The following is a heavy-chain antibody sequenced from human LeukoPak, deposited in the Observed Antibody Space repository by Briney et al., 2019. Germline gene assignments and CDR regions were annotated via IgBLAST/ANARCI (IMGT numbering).Heavy chain of an antibody. CDR1: GFTFSRYG. D-gene: IGHD6-19*01. CDR2: IWYDGSDK. J-gene: IGHJ4*02. CDR3: VKGVVSSGWYDGLLDY. Sequence: EGSLRLSCAASGFTFSRYGMRWVRQAPGKGLEWVAVIWYDGSDKYYADSVKGRFTISRDNSKNTLHLQMNSLRAEDTAVDYCVKGVVSSGWYDGLLDYWGQGTLVTVSS. V-gene: IGHV3-33*06.